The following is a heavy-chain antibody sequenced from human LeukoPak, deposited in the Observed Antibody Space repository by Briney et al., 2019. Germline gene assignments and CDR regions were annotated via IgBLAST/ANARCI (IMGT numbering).Heavy chain of an antibody. V-gene: IGHV3-53*01. D-gene: IGHD3-22*01. Sequence: GGSLRLSCAASGFSVSNSYMSWVRQAPGKGLDWVSVIYSGGGTFHSDSVKGRFTVSGDYSKNTLYLQMNNLRADDTAVYYCARDSSGPAFWGQGTPVTVSS. CDR3: ARDSSGPAF. J-gene: IGHJ4*02. CDR1: GFSVSNSY. CDR2: IYSGGGT.